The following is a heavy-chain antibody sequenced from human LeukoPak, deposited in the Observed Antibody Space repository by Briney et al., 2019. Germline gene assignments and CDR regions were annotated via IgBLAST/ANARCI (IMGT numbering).Heavy chain of an antibody. CDR2: INHSGST. D-gene: IGHD5-24*01. Sequence: SETLSLTCAVYGGSFSGYYWSWIRQPPGKGLEWIGEINHSGSTNYNPSLKSRVTISVDTSKNQFSLKLSSVTAADTAVYYCAPMATIGGNWFDPWAREPWSPSPQ. J-gene: IGHJ5*02. CDR1: GGSFSGYY. CDR3: APMATIGGNWFDP. V-gene: IGHV4-34*01.